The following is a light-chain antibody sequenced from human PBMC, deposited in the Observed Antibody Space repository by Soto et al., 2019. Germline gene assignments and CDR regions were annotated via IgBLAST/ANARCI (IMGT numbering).Light chain of an antibody. V-gene: IGLV2-14*01. CDR1: SSDVSGNNY. CDR3: SSYTSSSTYV. CDR2: DVS. Sequence: QSVLTQPASVSGSPGQSITISCTGTSSDVSGNNYVSWYQQHPGKAPKLMIYDVSNRPSGVSNRFSGSKSGNTASLTISGLQAEDEADYYCSSYTSSSTYVFGTGTKVTV. J-gene: IGLJ1*01.